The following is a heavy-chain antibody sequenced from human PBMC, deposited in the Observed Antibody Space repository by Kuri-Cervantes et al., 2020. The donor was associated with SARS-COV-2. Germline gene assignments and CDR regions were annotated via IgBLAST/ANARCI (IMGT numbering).Heavy chain of an antibody. Sequence: ESLKISCEVSGYDFTIYWISWVRQMPGKGLEWMGRIDPSDSYTDYSPSFGGHVTISIDKSISTAYLQWSSLKASDTAMYYCVRTPHLGAFDFWGQGTMVTVSS. CDR3: VRTPHLGAFDF. CDR1: GYDFTIYW. J-gene: IGHJ3*01. D-gene: IGHD2-15*01. CDR2: IDPSDSYT. V-gene: IGHV5-10-1*01.